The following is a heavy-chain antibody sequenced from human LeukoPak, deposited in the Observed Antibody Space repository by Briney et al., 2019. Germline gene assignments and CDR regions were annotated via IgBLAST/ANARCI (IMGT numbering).Heavy chain of an antibody. CDR2: IYPGDSDT. CDR3: ATSSMTTTFDI. Sequence: GESLKISCKGSGYSFSTNWIGWVRQMPGKGLEWMGIIYPGDSDTRYSPSFQGQVTISADKSISTAYLQWSSLKASDTAMYYCATSSMTTTFDIWGQGTMVTVSS. CDR1: GYSFSTNW. V-gene: IGHV5-51*01. J-gene: IGHJ3*02. D-gene: IGHD4-11*01.